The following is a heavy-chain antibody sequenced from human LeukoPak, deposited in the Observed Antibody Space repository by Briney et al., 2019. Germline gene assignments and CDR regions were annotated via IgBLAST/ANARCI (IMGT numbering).Heavy chain of an antibody. J-gene: IGHJ4*02. V-gene: IGHV3-21*01. D-gene: IGHD1-7*01. CDR2: ISSSSSYI. Sequence: PGGSLRLSCAASGFTFSSYSMNWVRQAPGKGLVRVSSISSSSSYIYYADSVKGRFTISRDNAKNSLYLQMNSLRAEDTAVYYCARDLTDNWNYVISEYYFDYWGQGTLVTVSS. CDR3: ARDLTDNWNYVISEYYFDY. CDR1: GFTFSSYS.